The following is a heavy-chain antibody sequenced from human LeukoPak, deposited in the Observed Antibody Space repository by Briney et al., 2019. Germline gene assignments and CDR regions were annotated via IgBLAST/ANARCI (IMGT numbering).Heavy chain of an antibody. CDR2: INHSGST. V-gene: IGHV4-34*01. CDR1: GGSISSYY. CDR3: ARPGNYYDSSDAFDI. D-gene: IGHD3-22*01. J-gene: IGHJ3*02. Sequence: SETLSLTCTVPGGSISSYYWSWIRQPPGKGLEWIGEINHSGSTNYNPSLKSRVTISVDTSKNQFSLKLSSVTAADTAVYYCARPGNYYDSSDAFDIWGQGTMVTVSS.